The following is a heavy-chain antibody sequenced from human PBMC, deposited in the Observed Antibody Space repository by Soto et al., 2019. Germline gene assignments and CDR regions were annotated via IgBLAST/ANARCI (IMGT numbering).Heavy chain of an antibody. CDR2: IYWDDDK. V-gene: IGHV2-5*02. J-gene: IGHJ5*02. CDR1: GLSLSTSGEA. CDR3: AHYVSTSPAGWFDP. Sequence: QITLKESGPTLVKPTQTLTLTCTFSGLSLSTSGEAVGWIRQPPGKALEWLALIYWDDDKRYNPTLKTRLTITQDTPKHRVVLTLPNLYPGDTATYYCAHYVSTSPAGWFDPWGQGILVTVSS. D-gene: IGHD3-10*02.